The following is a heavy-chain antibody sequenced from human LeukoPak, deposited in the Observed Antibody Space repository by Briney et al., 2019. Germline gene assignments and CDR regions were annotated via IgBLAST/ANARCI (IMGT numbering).Heavy chain of an antibody. Sequence: GGSLRLSCAASGFTFSSYGMHWVRQAPGKGLEWVAVISYDGSNKYYADSVKGRFTISRDNSKNTLYLQMNSLRAEDTAVYYCARDTDTVTTILDYWGQGTLVTVSS. CDR3: ARDTDTVTTILDY. J-gene: IGHJ4*02. CDR2: ISYDGSNK. CDR1: GFTFSSYG. D-gene: IGHD4-17*01. V-gene: IGHV3-30*03.